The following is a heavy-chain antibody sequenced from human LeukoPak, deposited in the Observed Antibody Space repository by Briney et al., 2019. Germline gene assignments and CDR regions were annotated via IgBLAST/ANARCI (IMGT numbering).Heavy chain of an antibody. D-gene: IGHD3-22*01. CDR1: GDSITSHY. Sequence: SETLSLTCNVSGDSITSHYWNWIRQPPGKGLEWIGYIYYTGVIKYNPSLTSRVSMSVDTSKNQFFLKMKSVTAADTAVYHCARSVDYFDNTGPHMMFDYWGQGSLVTVSS. CDR3: ARSVDYFDNTGPHMMFDY. J-gene: IGHJ4*02. CDR2: IYYTGVI. V-gene: IGHV4-59*11.